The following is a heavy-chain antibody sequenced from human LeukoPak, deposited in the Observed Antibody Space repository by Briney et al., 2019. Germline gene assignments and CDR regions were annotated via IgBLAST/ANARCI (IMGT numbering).Heavy chain of an antibody. V-gene: IGHV3-74*01. Sequence: GGSLRLSCTASGFTFSSYWMHWVRQAPGRGLVWVSYISGDGSSTTYADSVKGRFTISRDNAKNTLDLQMNSLRAEDTAVYYCARGGWGTAIDYWAQGTLVTVS. CDR1: GFTFSSYW. D-gene: IGHD1-7*01. CDR2: ISGDGSST. CDR3: ARGGWGTAIDY. J-gene: IGHJ4*02.